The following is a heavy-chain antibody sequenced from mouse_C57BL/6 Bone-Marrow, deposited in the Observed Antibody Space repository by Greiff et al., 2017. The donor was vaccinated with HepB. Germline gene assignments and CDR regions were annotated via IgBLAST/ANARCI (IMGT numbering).Heavy chain of an antibody. CDR1: GFNIKDDY. D-gene: IGHD1-1*01. Sequence: DVKLVESGAELVRPGASVKLSCTASGFNIKDDYMHWVKQRPEQGLEWIGWIDPENGDTEYASKFQGKATITADTSSNTAYLQLSSLTSEDTAVYYCTPIYYYGSSPLYAMDYWGQGTSVTVSS. CDR2: IDPENGDT. CDR3: TPIYYYGSSPLYAMDY. J-gene: IGHJ4*01. V-gene: IGHV14-4*01.